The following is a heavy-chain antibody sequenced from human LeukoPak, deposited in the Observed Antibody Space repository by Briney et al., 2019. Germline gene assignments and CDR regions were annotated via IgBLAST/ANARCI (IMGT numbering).Heavy chain of an antibody. CDR3: AKDFEWSFDY. CDR1: GFTFSSYG. Sequence: GGSLRLSRAASGFTFSSYGMHWVRQAPGKGLEWVAFIRSDGSNKYYADSVKGRFTISRDNSKNTLYLQMNSLRAEDTAVYYCAKDFEWSFDYWGQGTLVTVSS. V-gene: IGHV3-30*02. J-gene: IGHJ4*02. D-gene: IGHD3-3*01. CDR2: IRSDGSNK.